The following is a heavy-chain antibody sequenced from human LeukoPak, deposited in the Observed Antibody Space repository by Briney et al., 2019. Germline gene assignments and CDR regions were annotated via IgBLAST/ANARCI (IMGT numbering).Heavy chain of an antibody. CDR2: IKLDGSEK. J-gene: IGHJ6*02. Sequence: GGSLRLSCVASGFTFGKYWMSWVRQAPGKGLEWVANIKLDGSEKNYVDSVKGRFTISRDNAKNSLYLQMNSLRAEDTAVYYCARDSLRFLEWLSRGYYYYGMDVRGQGTTVTVSS. CDR3: ARDSLRFLEWLSRGYYYYGMDV. CDR1: GFTFGKYW. V-gene: IGHV3-7*01. D-gene: IGHD3-3*01.